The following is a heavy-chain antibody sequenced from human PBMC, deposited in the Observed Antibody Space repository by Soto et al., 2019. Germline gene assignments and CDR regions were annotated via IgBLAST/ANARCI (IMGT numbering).Heavy chain of an antibody. CDR1: GGSVNYYY. CDR2: VYYSGTT. V-gene: IGHV4-59*02. J-gene: IGHJ4*02. D-gene: IGHD1-26*01. CDR3: ARAGRSLRYFFDS. Sequence: QVLLQESGPGLVQPSETLSLTCTVSGGSVNYYYWNWIRQSPGKGLEWIGYVYYSGTTYYNPSLQSRVTISIDTSRNQFSLKLTSVTAADSAIYYCARAGRSLRYFFDSWGRGTLVTVSS.